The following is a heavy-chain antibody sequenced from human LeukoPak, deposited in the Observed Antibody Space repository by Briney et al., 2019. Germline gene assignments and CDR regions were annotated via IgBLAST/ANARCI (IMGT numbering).Heavy chain of an antibody. CDR2: INSDGSST. J-gene: IGHJ6*03. CDR1: GFTFSSYW. CDR3: AREDSSGEFYYYYYMDV. V-gene: IGHV3-74*01. Sequence: GGSLRLSCAASGFTFSSYWMHWVRQAPGKGLVWVSRINSDGSSTSYADSVKGRFTISRDNAKNTLYLQMNSLRAEDTAVYYCAREDSSGEFYYYYYMDVWGKGTTVTISS. D-gene: IGHD3-22*01.